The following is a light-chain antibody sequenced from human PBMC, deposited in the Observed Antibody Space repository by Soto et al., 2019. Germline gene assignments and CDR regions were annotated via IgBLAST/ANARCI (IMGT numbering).Light chain of an antibody. V-gene: IGLV2-14*01. CDR1: SSDVGGYNY. J-gene: IGLJ1*01. CDR3: SSYTSSSTLVV. Sequence: QSVLTQPASVPGSPGQSITIPCTGTSSDVGGYNYVSWYQQHPGKTPKLMIYDVSNRPSRVSNRFSGSKSGNTASLTISGLQAEDEADYYCSSYTSSSTLVVFGTGTKVTVL. CDR2: DVS.